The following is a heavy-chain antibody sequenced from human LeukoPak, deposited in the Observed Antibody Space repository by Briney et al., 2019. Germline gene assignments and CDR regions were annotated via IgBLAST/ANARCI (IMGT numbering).Heavy chain of an antibody. CDR2: VWYDGSNQ. CDR3: APYFPDRGS. Sequence: PGSSLRLSCAASGFPFSGSGMHWVRQAPGKGLEWVAIVWYDGSNQYYADSVKGRFTISRDNSKNTVDLQMNNLRAEDTAVYYCAPYFPDRGSWGQGTLVIVSS. J-gene: IGHJ5*02. CDR1: GFPFSGSG. D-gene: IGHD2/OR15-2a*01. V-gene: IGHV3-33*01.